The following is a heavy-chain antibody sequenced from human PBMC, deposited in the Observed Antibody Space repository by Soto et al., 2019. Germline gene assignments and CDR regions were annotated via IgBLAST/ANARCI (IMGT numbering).Heavy chain of an antibody. CDR1: GGTFSSYT. CDR2: IIPILGIA. D-gene: IGHD5-12*01. V-gene: IGHV1-69*02. Sequence: SVKVSCKASGGTFSSYTISWVRQAPGQGLEWMGRIIPILGIANYAQKFQGRVTITADKSTSTAYMELSSLRSEDTAVYYCASSVYDSQGYYYGMDVWGQGTTVTVYS. J-gene: IGHJ6*02. CDR3: ASSVYDSQGYYYGMDV.